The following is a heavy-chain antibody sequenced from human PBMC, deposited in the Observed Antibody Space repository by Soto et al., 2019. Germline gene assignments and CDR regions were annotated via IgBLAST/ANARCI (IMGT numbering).Heavy chain of an antibody. D-gene: IGHD3-22*01. Sequence: SVKGSCKTSGFTFTSSAVQWVRQARGQRLEWIGWIVVGSAYTNYAQKFQGRVTMTRDTSTSTVYMELSSLRSEDTAVYYCAREFQYYYDSSGYLQLADPYNWFDPWGQGTLVTVSS. CDR2: IVVGSAYT. CDR3: AREFQYYYDSSGYLQLADPYNWFDP. CDR1: GFTFTSSA. J-gene: IGHJ5*02. V-gene: IGHV1-58*01.